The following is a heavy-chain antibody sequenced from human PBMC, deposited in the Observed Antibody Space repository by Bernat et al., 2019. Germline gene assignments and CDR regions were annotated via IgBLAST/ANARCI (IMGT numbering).Heavy chain of an antibody. Sequence: EVQLLESGGGLVQPGGSLRLSCAASGLTFSSYAMSWVRQAPGKGLEWVSGISGSGGSTYYADSVKGRFTISRDNSKNTLYLQMNSLRAEDTAVYYCAKDGERYCSGGSCMFYDYWGQGTLVTVSS. CDR2: ISGSGGST. D-gene: IGHD2-15*01. CDR1: GLTFSSYA. J-gene: IGHJ4*02. V-gene: IGHV3-23*01. CDR3: AKDGERYCSGGSCMFYDY.